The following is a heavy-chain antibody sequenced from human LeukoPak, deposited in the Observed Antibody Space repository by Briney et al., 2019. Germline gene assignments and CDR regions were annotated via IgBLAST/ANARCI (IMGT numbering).Heavy chain of an antibody. CDR1: GYTFNRCY. CDR2: INPSDGVI. Sequence: ASVKVSCKASGYTFNRCYMHWVRQAPGHGLEWMGIINPSDGVIDYAQKFQDRVSMTRDTSTSTVYMELSSLRSEDTAVYYCARRGSVCYVRDYWGQGTLVTVSS. V-gene: IGHV1-46*02. CDR3: ARRGSVCYVRDY. J-gene: IGHJ4*02. D-gene: IGHD3-10*01.